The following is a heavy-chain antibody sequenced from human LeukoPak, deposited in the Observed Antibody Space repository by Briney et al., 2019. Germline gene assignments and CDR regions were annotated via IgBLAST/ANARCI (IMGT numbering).Heavy chain of an antibody. CDR1: GGTFSNYG. D-gene: IGHD5-24*01. V-gene: IGHV1-18*01. Sequence: GASVKVSCKASGGTFSNYGISWVRQAPGQGLEWMGWISAYNGDTKYAQKLQGRVTLTTDTPTTTGYMELRSLTSDDTAIYYCGRVDMAASKDYWGQGTLVTVSS. J-gene: IGHJ4*02. CDR3: GRVDMAASKDY. CDR2: ISAYNGDT.